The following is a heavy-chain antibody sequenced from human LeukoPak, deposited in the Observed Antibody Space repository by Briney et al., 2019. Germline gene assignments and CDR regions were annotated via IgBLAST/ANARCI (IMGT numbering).Heavy chain of an antibody. J-gene: IGHJ4*02. Sequence: GGSLRLSCAASGFTFRSCAMHGVRQAPGKGLEGVAVISSDANIKHYADSVKGRFTISRDNSKNTLYLQMNSLRAEDTAVYYCAKDRGSGWSFDYWGQGTLVTVSS. CDR3: AKDRGSGWSFDY. CDR1: GFTFRSCA. V-gene: IGHV3-30*18. CDR2: ISSDANIK. D-gene: IGHD6-25*01.